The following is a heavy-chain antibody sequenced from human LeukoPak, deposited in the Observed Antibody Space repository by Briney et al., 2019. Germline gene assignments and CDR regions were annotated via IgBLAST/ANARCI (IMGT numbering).Heavy chain of an antibody. D-gene: IGHD1-14*01. J-gene: IGHJ3*02. Sequence: AGGSLRLSCAASGFSFSSQWMSWVRQAPGKGLEWVAIVNQGGTGKYYVDSVKGRFTISRDNAENSLYLQMNSLRAEDTAVYYCAKPARTDAFDIWGQGTVITVSS. V-gene: IGHV3-7*03. CDR3: AKPARTDAFDI. CDR1: GFSFSSQW. CDR2: VNQGGTGK.